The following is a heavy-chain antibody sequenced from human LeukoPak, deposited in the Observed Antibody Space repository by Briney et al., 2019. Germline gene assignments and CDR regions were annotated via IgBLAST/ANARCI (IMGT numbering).Heavy chain of an antibody. CDR1: GLVFDNFA. Sequence: GGSLRLSCAASGLVFDNFAMSWVRQAPGKGLVWVSTISSSGSSTYYADSVKGRFTVSRDNSKNTLDLQMNSLGVEDTAVYYCATQLLWFGESVGEGYWGQGTLVTVSS. D-gene: IGHD3-10*01. V-gene: IGHV3-23*01. CDR3: ATQLLWFGESVGEGY. J-gene: IGHJ4*02. CDR2: ISSSGSST.